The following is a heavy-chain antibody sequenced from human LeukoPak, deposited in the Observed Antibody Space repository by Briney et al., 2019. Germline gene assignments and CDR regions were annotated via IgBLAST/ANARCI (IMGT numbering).Heavy chain of an antibody. V-gene: IGHV3-73*01. J-gene: IGHJ4*02. CDR2: IRSKANSYAT. CDR1: GFTFSGSA. D-gene: IGHD3-22*01. CDR3: MVYDTSGYYYEIFDY. Sequence: SGGSLRLSCAASGFTFSGSAINWVRQASGKGLEWVGRIRSKANSYATGYAVSVKGRFTISRDDSKNTAYLQMNSLKTEDTAVYYCMVYDTSGYYYEIFDYWGQGTLVTVSS.